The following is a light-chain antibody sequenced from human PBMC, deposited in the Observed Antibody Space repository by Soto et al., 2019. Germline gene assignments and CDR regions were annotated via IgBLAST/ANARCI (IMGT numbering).Light chain of an antibody. J-gene: IGKJ3*01. Sequence: EIVLTQSPGTLSLSPGERATLSCRASQSVSSSYLAWYQQKPGQAPRLLLYGASSRATGIPDRFSGSGSGTDFTLTVSRLEPEDFAVYYCQQYGISPPTFGPGNKWDIK. CDR2: GAS. CDR1: QSVSSSY. V-gene: IGKV3-20*01. CDR3: QQYGISPPT.